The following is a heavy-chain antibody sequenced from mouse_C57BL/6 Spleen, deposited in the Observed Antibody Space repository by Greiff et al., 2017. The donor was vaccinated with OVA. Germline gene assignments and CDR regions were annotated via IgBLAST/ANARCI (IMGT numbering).Heavy chain of an antibody. CDR1: GYTFTSYW. Sequence: QVQLQQPGAELVMPGASVKLSCKASGYTFTSYWMPWVKQRPGQGLEWIGEIDPSDSYTNYNQKFKGKSTLTVDKSSSTAYMQLSSLTSEDAAVYYCASGYDGIDYWGQGTTLTVSS. D-gene: IGHD2-2*01. V-gene: IGHV1-69*01. CDR2: IDPSDSYT. J-gene: IGHJ2*01. CDR3: ASGYDGIDY.